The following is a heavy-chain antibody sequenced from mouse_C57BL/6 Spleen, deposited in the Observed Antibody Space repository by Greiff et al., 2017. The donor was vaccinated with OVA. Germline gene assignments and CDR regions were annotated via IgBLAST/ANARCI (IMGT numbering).Heavy chain of an antibody. J-gene: IGHJ2*01. CDR1: GFTFSSYA. CDR2: ISDGGSYT. V-gene: IGHV5-4*01. D-gene: IGHD2-4*01. CDR3: ARDRMIKIYFCG. Sequence: EVKLVEPGGGLVKPGGSLKLSCAASGFTFSSYAMSWVRQTPEKRLEWVATISDGGSYTNYPDNVKGRFTISRDNAKNHLYLQMSHLKSEDTAMYYFARDRMIKIYFCGWGQGTTLSVST.